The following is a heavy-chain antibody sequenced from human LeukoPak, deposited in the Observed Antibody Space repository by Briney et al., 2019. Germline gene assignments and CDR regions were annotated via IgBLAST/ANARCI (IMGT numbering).Heavy chain of an antibody. V-gene: IGHV3-64*04. D-gene: IGHD1-14*01. J-gene: IGHJ6*02. CDR2: ISSNGGST. CDR3: ASHSEGGTPNYYYGMDV. Sequence: PGGSLRLSCSASGFTFSSYAIHWVRQAPGKGLEYVSAISSNGGSTYYADSVKGRFTISRDNSKNTLYLQMNSLRAEDTAVYYCASHSEGGTPNYYYGMDVWGQGTMVTVSS. CDR1: GFTFSSYA.